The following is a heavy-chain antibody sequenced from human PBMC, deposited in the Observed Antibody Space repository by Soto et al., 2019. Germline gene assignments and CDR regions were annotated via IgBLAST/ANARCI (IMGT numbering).Heavy chain of an antibody. D-gene: IGHD2-2*01. CDR3: ARGDNTKYCSSTSCHSRYGMDV. J-gene: IGHJ6*02. CDR2: IYYSGST. Sequence: PSETLSLTCTVSGGSISSGDHYWSWIRQPPGKGLEWIGYIYYSGSTYYNPSLKSRVTISVDTSKNQFSLKLSSVTAADTAVYYCARGDNTKYCSSTSCHSRYGMDVWGQGTTVTVSS. CDR1: GGSISSGDHY. V-gene: IGHV4-30-4*01.